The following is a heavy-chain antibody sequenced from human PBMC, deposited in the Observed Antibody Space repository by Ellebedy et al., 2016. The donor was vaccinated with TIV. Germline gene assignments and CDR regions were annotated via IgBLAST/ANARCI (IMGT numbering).Heavy chain of an antibody. CDR1: GFTFSTFW. D-gene: IGHD2-21*01. CDR2: VRQDGSEI. J-gene: IGHJ4*02. V-gene: IGHV3-7*01. CDR3: ARGSNAQESYWDY. Sequence: GESLKISXAASGFTFSTFWMSWVRQAPGKGLEWVANVRQDGSEIHYVDSVKGRFTISRDHAKNSLYLQMNSLRAEDTAVYYCARGSNAQESYWDYWGQGTLVTVSS.